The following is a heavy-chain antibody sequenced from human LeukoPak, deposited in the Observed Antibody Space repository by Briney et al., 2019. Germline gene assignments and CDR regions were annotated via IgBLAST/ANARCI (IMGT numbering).Heavy chain of an antibody. V-gene: IGHV3-23*01. CDR2: VSVSGTTT. CDR1: GFTFSSYG. J-gene: IGHJ4*02. Sequence: GGSLRLSCVASGFTFSSYGMTWVRQSPGKGLEWVSTVSVSGTTTYYADSVKGRFTISRDNSKNTLYLQMNSLRAEDTAVYYCAKDLAANYDILTGLYYWGQGTLVTVSS. D-gene: IGHD3-9*01. CDR3: AKDLAANYDILTGLYY.